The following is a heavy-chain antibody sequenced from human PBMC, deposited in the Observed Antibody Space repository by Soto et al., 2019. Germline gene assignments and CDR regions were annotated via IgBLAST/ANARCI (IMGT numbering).Heavy chain of an antibody. CDR1: GFTFSSYA. Sequence: GGSLRLSCAASGFTFSSYAMSWVRQAPGKGLEWVSAISGSGGSTYYAGSVKGRFTISRDNSKNTLYLQMNSLRAEDTAVYYCAKTAPLLRFLEWLPGDFDYWGQGTLVTVSS. D-gene: IGHD3-3*01. J-gene: IGHJ4*02. CDR2: ISGSGGST. CDR3: AKTAPLLRFLEWLPGDFDY. V-gene: IGHV3-23*01.